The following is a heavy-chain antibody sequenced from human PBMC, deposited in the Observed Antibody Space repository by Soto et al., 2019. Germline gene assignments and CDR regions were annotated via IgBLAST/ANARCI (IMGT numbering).Heavy chain of an antibody. J-gene: IGHJ6*02. Sequence: GGSLRFSCAASGFTFSSYVMHWVRQAPGKGLEWVAVISYDGSNKYYADSVKGRFTISRDNSKNTLYLQMNSLRAEDTAVYYCARDWMWLGAGSYYYYGMDVWGQGTTVTVSS. CDR2: ISYDGSNK. D-gene: IGHD3-10*01. CDR3: ARDWMWLGAGSYYYYGMDV. CDR1: GFTFSSYV. V-gene: IGHV3-30-3*01.